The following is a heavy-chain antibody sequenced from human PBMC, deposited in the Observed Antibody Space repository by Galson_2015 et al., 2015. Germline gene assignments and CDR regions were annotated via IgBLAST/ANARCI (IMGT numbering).Heavy chain of an antibody. CDR2: T. CDR3: ARNGDYALDS. J-gene: IGHJ4*02. D-gene: IGHD4-17*01. Sequence: TTYTPSLRGRATISVDTSKNHLSLSLTSVTAADTALYYCARNGDYALDSWGQGTLVTVSS. V-gene: IGHV4-4*06.